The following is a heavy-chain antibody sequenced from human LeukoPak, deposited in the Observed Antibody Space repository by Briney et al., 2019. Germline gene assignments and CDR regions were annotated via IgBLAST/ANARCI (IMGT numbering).Heavy chain of an antibody. CDR1: GFTFSSYT. V-gene: IGHV3-21*04. CDR3: AKLGGQEVYNYHVGV. Sequence: GGSLRLSCAASGFTFSSYTMNWVRQAPGKGLEWVSSIISSSSYIYYADSVKGRFTISRDNAKNSLYLQMNSLRAEDTAVYYCAKLGGQEVYNYHVGVWGKGTTVAVSS. J-gene: IGHJ6*03. CDR2: IISSSSYI. D-gene: IGHD3-16*01.